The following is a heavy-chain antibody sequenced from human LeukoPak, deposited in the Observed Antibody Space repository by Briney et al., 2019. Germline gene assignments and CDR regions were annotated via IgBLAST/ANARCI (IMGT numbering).Heavy chain of an antibody. Sequence: PSETLSLTCTVSGGSISSYYWSWIRQPAGKGLEWIGRIYTSGSTNYNPSLKSRVTMSVDTSKNQFSLKLSSVTAADTAVYYCARDWHSSLVPDNWFDPWGQGTLVTVSS. J-gene: IGHJ5*02. CDR3: ARDWHSSLVPDNWFDP. CDR1: GGSISSYY. D-gene: IGHD6-13*01. CDR2: IYTSGST. V-gene: IGHV4-4*07.